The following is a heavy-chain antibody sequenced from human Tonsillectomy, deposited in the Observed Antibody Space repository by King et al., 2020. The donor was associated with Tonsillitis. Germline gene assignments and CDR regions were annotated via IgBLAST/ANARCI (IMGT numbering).Heavy chain of an antibody. CDR3: TSGGGDYDY. V-gene: IGHV3-73*02. D-gene: IGHD3-16*01. Sequence: VQLVESGGGLVQPGGSLKLSCAASGVTFSGSAIHLFRQASGKGLEWVGRIRGKANSYATAYAASVKGRFTISRDDSKKTAYLQMNSLKTEDTAVYYCTSGGGDYDYWGQGTLVTVSS. CDR1: GVTFSGSA. CDR2: IRGKANSYAT. J-gene: IGHJ4*02.